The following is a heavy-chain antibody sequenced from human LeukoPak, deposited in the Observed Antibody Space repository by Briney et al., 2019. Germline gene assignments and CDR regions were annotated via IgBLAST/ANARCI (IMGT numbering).Heavy chain of an antibody. CDR2: IKSKTDGATT. CDR3: TTGLYDYDSGSYSFP. V-gene: IGHV3-15*01. Sequence: PGGSLRLSCAASGFTFSNAWMSWVRQAPGRGLEWVGRIKSKTDGATTEYAAPVKGRFTISRGDSKNMLYLQMNSLKTEDTAVYYCTTGLYDYDSGSYSFPWGQGTQVTVSS. CDR1: GFTFSNAW. D-gene: IGHD3-10*01. J-gene: IGHJ5*02.